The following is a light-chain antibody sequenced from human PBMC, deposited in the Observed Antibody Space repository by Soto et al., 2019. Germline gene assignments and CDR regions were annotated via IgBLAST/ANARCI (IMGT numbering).Light chain of an antibody. V-gene: IGKV3-15*01. CDR2: VAS. J-gene: IGKJ4*01. Sequence: EIVMTQSPATLSVSPGERATLSCRASQSIDNDLAWYQQKPGQAPRLLIYVASTRATGIPVRFSGSGSGTLFTLTINSLQSEDLAVYYCQQYHRWPPLTFGGGTKVEIK. CDR1: QSIDND. CDR3: QQYHRWPPLT.